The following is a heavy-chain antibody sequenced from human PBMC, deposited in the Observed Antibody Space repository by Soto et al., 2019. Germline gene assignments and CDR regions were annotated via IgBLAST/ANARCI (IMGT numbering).Heavy chain of an antibody. J-gene: IGHJ6*02. Sequence: QVQLVESGGGVVQPGRSLRLSCAASGFTFSSYAMYWVRQAPGKGLEWVAVISYDGSNKYYADSVKGRFTISRDNSKXPXXXQXXSRRSEDTAVYYCARAGCDGGRCYTLVGLRYGMDVWGQGTTVTVSS. CDR3: ARAGCDGGRCYTLVGLRYGMDV. CDR2: ISYDGSNK. CDR1: GFTFSSYA. V-gene: IGHV3-30-3*01. D-gene: IGHD2-15*01.